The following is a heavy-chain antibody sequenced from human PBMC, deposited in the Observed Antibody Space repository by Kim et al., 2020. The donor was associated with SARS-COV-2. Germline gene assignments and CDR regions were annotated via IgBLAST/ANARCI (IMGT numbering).Heavy chain of an antibody. D-gene: IGHD1-26*01. Sequence: TNYNPSLESRVTMSVDTTKNQFSLKLSSVTAADAAVYYCARALVGAFDYWGQGTLVTVSS. CDR3: ARALVGAFDY. CDR2: T. V-gene: IGHV4-4*07. J-gene: IGHJ4*02.